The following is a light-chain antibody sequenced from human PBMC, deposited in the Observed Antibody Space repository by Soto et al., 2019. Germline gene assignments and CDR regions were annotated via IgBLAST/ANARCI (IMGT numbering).Light chain of an antibody. CDR1: QSVGGNN. CDR3: QQYEASPLT. Sequence: EVVLTQSPGTLSLSPGEGATLSCRASQSVGGNNLAWYQQKPDQAPRLLLYGTSVRATGIPDRFIGSGSETDFTLTISRLEPEDSAVYYCQQYEASPLTFGGATKVEIK. J-gene: IGKJ4*01. V-gene: IGKV3-20*01. CDR2: GTS.